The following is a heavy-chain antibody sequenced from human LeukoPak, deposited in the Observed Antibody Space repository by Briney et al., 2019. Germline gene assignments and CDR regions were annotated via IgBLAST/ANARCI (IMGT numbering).Heavy chain of an antibody. J-gene: IGHJ4*02. CDR2: ISYDGSNK. CDR3: ARDSLQLSFDY. V-gene: IGHV3-30-3*01. CDR1: GFTFSSYA. Sequence: GGSLRLSCAASGFTFSSYAMHWGRQAPGKGLEWVAVISYDGSNKYYADSVKGRFTISRDNSKNTLYLQMNSLRAEDTAVYYCARDSLQLSFDYWGQGTLVTVSS. D-gene: IGHD1-1*01.